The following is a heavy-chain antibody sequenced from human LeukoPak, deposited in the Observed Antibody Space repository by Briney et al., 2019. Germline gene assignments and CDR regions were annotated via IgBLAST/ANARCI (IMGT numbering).Heavy chain of an antibody. V-gene: IGHV4-39*01. CDR1: GGSISRSSYW. Sequence: SETLSLTCTVSGGSISRSSYWWDWIRQPPGKGLEWIGSIYYGGTTYYNPSLKSRVTISVDTSKMQFSPKLSSVTAADTAVYYCASRTMGTKSIDYWGQGTLVTVSS. J-gene: IGHJ4*02. D-gene: IGHD1-7*01. CDR3: ASRTMGTKSIDY. CDR2: IYYGGTT.